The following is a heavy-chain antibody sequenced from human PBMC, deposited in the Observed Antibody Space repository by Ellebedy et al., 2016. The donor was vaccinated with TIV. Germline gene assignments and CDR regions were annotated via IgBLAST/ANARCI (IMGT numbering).Heavy chain of an antibody. D-gene: IGHD3-10*01. V-gene: IGHV3-11*06. Sequence: PGGSLRLSCAASGFTFSDYYMSWIRQAPGKGLEWVSYISSSSSYTNYADSVKGRFTISRDNAKNSLYLQMNSLRAEDTAVYYCARAEGVVRGVTVYYGMDVWGQGTTVTVSS. CDR3: ARAEGVVRGVTVYYGMDV. CDR1: GFTFSDYY. J-gene: IGHJ6*02. CDR2: ISSSSSYT.